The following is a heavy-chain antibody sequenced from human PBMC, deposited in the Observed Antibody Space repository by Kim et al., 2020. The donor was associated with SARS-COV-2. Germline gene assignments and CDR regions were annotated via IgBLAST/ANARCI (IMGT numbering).Heavy chain of an antibody. CDR2: ISSSSSYI. CDR1: GFTFSSYS. V-gene: IGHV3-21*01. Sequence: GGSLRLSCAASGFTFSSYSMNWVRQAPGKGLEWVSSISSSSSYIYYADSVKGRFTISRDNAKNSLYLQMNSLRAEDTAVYYCARGRFDPPDCSSTSCSRYYDYYGMDVWGQGTTVTVSS. D-gene: IGHD2-2*01. CDR3: ARGRFDPPDCSSTSCSRYYDYYGMDV. J-gene: IGHJ6*02.